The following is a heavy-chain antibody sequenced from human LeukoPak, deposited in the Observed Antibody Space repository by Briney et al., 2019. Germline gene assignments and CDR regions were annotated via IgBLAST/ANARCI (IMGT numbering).Heavy chain of an antibody. CDR3: ARDAERGFDYSNSLRY. CDR2: IWSDGTGK. J-gene: IGHJ4*02. V-gene: IGHV3-33*08. Sequence: PGRSLRLSCAASGFTYSHYGMHWVRQAPGKGLEWVAVIWSDGTGKYYSDAVKGQFTISRDNSRNTLYLQMDSLRGEDTAVYYCARDAERGFDYSNSLRYWGQGILVAVSS. CDR1: GFTYSHYG. D-gene: IGHD4-11*01.